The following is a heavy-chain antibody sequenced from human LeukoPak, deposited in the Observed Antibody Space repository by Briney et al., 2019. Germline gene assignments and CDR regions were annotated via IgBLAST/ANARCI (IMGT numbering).Heavy chain of an antibody. CDR3: ARDSSSYYYYYYMDV. V-gene: IGHV3-11*04. J-gene: IGHJ6*03. CDR1: GFTFSDHY. CDR2: ISHTGTTM. D-gene: IGHD6-13*01. Sequence: PGGSLRLSCAASGFTFSDHYMSWIRQAPGKGLEWVSYISHTGTTMYYADSVKGRFTISRDNAKNTLYLQMNSLRAEDTAVYYCARDSSSYYYYYYMDVWGKGTTVTISS.